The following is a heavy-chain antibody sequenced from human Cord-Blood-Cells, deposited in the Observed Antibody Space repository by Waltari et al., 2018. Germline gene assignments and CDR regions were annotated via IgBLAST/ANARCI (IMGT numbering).Heavy chain of an antibody. Sequence: QLQLQESGPGLVKPSETLSLTCTVSGGSISSSSYYWGWIRQPPGKGLEWIGSIYYSGSTYYNPSLTTRVTISVDTSKNQFSLKLSSVTAADTAVYYCARLSRLEPNFDYWGQGTLVTVSS. D-gene: IGHD1-1*01. CDR3: ARLSRLEPNFDY. J-gene: IGHJ4*02. CDR1: GGSISSSSYY. V-gene: IGHV4-39*01. CDR2: IYYSGST.